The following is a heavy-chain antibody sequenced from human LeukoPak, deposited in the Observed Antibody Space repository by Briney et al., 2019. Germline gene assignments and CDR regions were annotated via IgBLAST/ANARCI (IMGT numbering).Heavy chain of an antibody. CDR1: GYTFTSYG. Sequence: ASVKVSCKASGYTFTSYGISWVRQAPEQGLERMGWIKTNSGATSYGHKFQGRVTMTRDTSINTAYMEVSSLTSDDTAVYYCARVREWEEISGAIPDYFDYWGQGTLVTVS. CDR2: IKTNSGAT. V-gene: IGHV1-2*02. D-gene: IGHD3-3*01. CDR3: ARVREWEEISGAIPDYFDY. J-gene: IGHJ4*02.